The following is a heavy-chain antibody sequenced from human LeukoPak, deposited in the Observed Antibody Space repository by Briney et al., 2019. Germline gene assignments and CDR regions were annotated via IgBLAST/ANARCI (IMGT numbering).Heavy chain of an antibody. D-gene: IGHD5-24*01. CDR1: GFTFSSYG. CDR2: ISYDGSNK. Sequence: GGALRLSCAASGFTFSSYGMHWVRQAPGKGLEWVAVISYDGSNKYYGDSLKGRFTISRDNSKTTLYLKMNSLRAEDTAVYYCAKDDEMATITNYYYGMDVWGQGTTVTVSS. CDR3: AKDDEMATITNYYYGMDV. J-gene: IGHJ6*02. V-gene: IGHV3-30*18.